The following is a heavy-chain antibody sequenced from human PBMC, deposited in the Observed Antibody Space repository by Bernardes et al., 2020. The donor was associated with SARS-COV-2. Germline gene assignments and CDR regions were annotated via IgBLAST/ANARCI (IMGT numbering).Heavy chain of an antibody. J-gene: IGHJ3*02. CDR1: GFTLSHHY. V-gene: IGHV3-23*01. CDR2: ISVSGTST. D-gene: IGHD2-21*01. CDR3: TEGSFPPFDI. Sequence: GFLSPPRAGPGFTLSHHYLNWDRPTPGKGLEWVSVISVSGTSTYYADSVKGRLTISRDLSKNALYLQINSLRAEDTTVYYCTEGSFPPFDIWGQGTTVTVSS.